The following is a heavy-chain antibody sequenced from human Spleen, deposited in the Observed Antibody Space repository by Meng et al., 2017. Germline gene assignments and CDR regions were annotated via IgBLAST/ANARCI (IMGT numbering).Heavy chain of an antibody. CDR3: VRREGY. Sequence: ASVKVSCKASGYTFTTHHVHWVRQAPGQGLEWMGIMHPSDGGAEYAQRFLGRVTVTRDTSTSTLYMELSSLRSDDTAVYYCVRREGYWGQGTLVTVSS. D-gene: IGHD1-26*01. J-gene: IGHJ4*02. V-gene: IGHV1-46*01. CDR1: GYTFTTHH. CDR2: MHPSDGGA.